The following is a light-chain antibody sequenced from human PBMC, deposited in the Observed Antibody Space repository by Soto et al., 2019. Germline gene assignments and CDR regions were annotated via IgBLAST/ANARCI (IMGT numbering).Light chain of an antibody. CDR3: QQYGSSIT. CDR2: GAS. V-gene: IGKV3-20*01. J-gene: IGKJ3*01. Sequence: EIVLTQSPGTLSLSPGERATRSCRASQSVSSSYLAWYQQKPGQAPRLLIYGASSRATGIPDRFSGSGSGTDFTLTISRLEPEDFAVYYCQQYGSSITFGPGTKVDIK. CDR1: QSVSSSY.